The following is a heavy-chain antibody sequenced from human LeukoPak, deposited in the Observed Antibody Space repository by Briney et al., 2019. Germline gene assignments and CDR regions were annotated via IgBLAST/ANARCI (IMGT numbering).Heavy chain of an antibody. CDR3: ARGLHYYDSSGYYPNDAFDI. J-gene: IGHJ3*02. D-gene: IGHD3-22*01. V-gene: IGHV3-13*01. Sequence: PGGSLRLSCAASGFTFSSYDMHWVRQATGKGLEWVSAIGTAGDTYYPGSVKGRFTISRENAKSSLYLQMNSLRAGDTAVYYCARGLHYYDSSGYYPNDAFDIWGQGTMVTVSS. CDR2: IGTAGDT. CDR1: GFTFSSYD.